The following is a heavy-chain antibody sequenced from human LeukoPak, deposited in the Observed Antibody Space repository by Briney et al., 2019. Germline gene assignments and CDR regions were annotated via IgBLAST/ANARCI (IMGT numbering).Heavy chain of an antibody. D-gene: IGHD3-16*02. V-gene: IGHV4-39*07. CDR1: GGSLISTTYY. J-gene: IGHJ3*01. CDR3: ARAPRTGAWDMITFGGVIVHGDAFDF. CDR2: IYYSGST. Sequence: SETLSLTCTVSGGSLISTTYYWGWIRQPPGKGLEWIGSIYYSGSTYYNPSLKSRVTVSVDMSKNQFSLQLSSVTAADTAIYYCARAPRTGAWDMITFGGVIVHGDAFDFWGQGTMVTVSS.